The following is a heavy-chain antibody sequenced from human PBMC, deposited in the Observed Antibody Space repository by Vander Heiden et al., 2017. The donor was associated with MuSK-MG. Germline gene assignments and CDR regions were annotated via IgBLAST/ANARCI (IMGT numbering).Heavy chain of an antibody. Sequence: EVQLLESGGGLVQPGGSPRLSCAASGFTFSSYAMSWVRQAPGKGLGWVSAISGSGGSTYYADSVKGRFTISRDNSKNTLYLQMNSLRAEDTAVYYCAKFSTVTTLTAFDYWGQGTLVTVSS. CDR2: ISGSGGST. V-gene: IGHV3-23*01. CDR1: GFTFSSYA. D-gene: IGHD4-17*01. CDR3: AKFSTVTTLTAFDY. J-gene: IGHJ4*02.